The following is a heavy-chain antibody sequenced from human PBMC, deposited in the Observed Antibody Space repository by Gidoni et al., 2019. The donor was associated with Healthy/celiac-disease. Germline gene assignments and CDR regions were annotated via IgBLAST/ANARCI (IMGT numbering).Heavy chain of an antibody. V-gene: IGHV3-66*02. CDR1: GFTVSSNY. CDR2: IYSGGST. J-gene: IGHJ6*02. CDR3: ARDRKVGAANYYYYYGMDV. Sequence: EVQLVESGGGLVQPGGSLRLSCAASGFTVSSNYMSWVRQAPGKGLEWVSVIYSGGSTYDADSVKGRFTIARDNSKNTLYLQMNSLRAEDTAVYYCARDRKVGAANYYYYYGMDVWGQGTTVTVSS. D-gene: IGHD1-26*01.